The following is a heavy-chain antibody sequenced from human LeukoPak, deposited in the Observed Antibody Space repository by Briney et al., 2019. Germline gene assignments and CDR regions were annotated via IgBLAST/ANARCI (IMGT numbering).Heavy chain of an antibody. V-gene: IGHV3-23*01. CDR1: GFTFSSYA. CDR2: ISGSGGST. J-gene: IGHJ4*02. D-gene: IGHD5-12*01. Sequence: GGSLRLSCAASGFTFSSYAMSWVRQAPGKGLEWVSAISGSGGSTYYADSVKGRFTISRDNSKNALYLQMNSLRAEDTAVYYCAKGYSGYDYYFDYWGQGTLVTVSS. CDR3: AKGYSGYDYYFDY.